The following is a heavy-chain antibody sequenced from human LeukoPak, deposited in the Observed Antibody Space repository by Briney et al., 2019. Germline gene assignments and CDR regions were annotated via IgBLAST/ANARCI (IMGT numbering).Heavy chain of an antibody. D-gene: IGHD6-19*01. CDR1: GDTFSSYA. CDR2: IIPIFGTT. J-gene: IGHJ5*02. Sequence: SVKVSCKASGDTFSSYAISWVRQAPGQGLEWMGGIIPIFGTTNYAQKFQGRVTITADESTSTAYMELSSLRSEDTAVYYCARVGGSSGTGWFDPWGQGTLVTVSS. V-gene: IGHV1-69*13. CDR3: ARVGGSSGTGWFDP.